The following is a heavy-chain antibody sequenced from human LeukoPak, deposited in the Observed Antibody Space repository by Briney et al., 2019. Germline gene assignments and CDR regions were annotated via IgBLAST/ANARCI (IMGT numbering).Heavy chain of an antibody. CDR3: ARDPSSGWYLKGWFDP. D-gene: IGHD6-19*01. J-gene: IGHJ5*02. CDR1: GFTFSSYS. V-gene: IGHV3-21*01. Sequence: GGSLRLSCAASGFTFSSYSMNWVSQAPGKGLEWVSSISSSSNYIYYADSVKGRFTISRDNAKNSLYLQMNSLRAEDTPVYYCARDPSSGWYLKGWFDPWGQGTLVTVSS. CDR2: ISSSSNYI.